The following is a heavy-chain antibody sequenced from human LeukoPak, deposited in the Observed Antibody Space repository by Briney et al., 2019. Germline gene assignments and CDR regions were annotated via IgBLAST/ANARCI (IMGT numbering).Heavy chain of an antibody. CDR1: GFTFDDYA. CDR2: ISWNSGSI. CDR3: AKDLTGEVNSGYFDY. Sequence: GGSLRLSCAASGFTFDDYAMHWVRQAPGKGLEWVSGISWNSGSIGYADSVKGRFTISRDNAKNSLYLQMNSLRAEDMALYYCAKDLTGEVNSGYFDYWGQGTLVTVSS. J-gene: IGHJ4*02. D-gene: IGHD7-27*01. V-gene: IGHV3-9*03.